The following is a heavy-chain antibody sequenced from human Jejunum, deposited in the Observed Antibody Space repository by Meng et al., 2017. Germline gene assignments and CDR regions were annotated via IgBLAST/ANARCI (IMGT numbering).Heavy chain of an antibody. CDR1: GDSLSPDG. CDR3: ARGAIGTRPFDY. CDR2: IYHSGSL. J-gene: IGHJ4*02. Sequence: GPGRLRAWGSRSLPGAVSGDSLSPDGWTWVRQPPGTGLEWIGEIYHSGSLNYNPSLRRRVTISVDKSKNQVSLKLGSLTAADTAVYYCARGAIGTRPFDYWGQGTLVTVSS. D-gene: IGHD2-21*01. V-gene: IGHV4-4*02.